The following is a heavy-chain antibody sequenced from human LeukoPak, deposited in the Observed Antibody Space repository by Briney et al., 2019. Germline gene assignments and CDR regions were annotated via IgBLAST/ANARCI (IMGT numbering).Heavy chain of an antibody. Sequence: GGSLRLSCAASGFTFSSYAMSWVRQAPGRGLEWVSAISGSGGSTYYADSVKGRFTISRDNSKNTLYLQMNSLRAEDTAVHYCAKALSSYDILTGYDYWGQGTLVTVSS. J-gene: IGHJ4*02. CDR3: AKALSSYDILTGYDY. V-gene: IGHV3-23*01. CDR1: GFTFSSYA. D-gene: IGHD3-9*01. CDR2: ISGSGGST.